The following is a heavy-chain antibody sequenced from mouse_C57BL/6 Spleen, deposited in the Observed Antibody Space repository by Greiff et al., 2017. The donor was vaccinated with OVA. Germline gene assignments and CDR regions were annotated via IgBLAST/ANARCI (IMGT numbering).Heavy chain of an antibody. CDR2: IDPSDSYT. D-gene: IGHD2-5*01. V-gene: IGHV1-59*01. CDR3: AHYSNYFYAMDY. J-gene: IGHJ4*01. Sequence: QVQLKQPGAELVRPGTSVKLSCKASGYTFTSYWMHWVKQRPGQGLEWIGVIDPSDSYTNYNQKFKGKATLTVDTSSSTAYMQLSSLTSEDSAVYYCAHYSNYFYAMDYWGQGTSVTVSS. CDR1: GYTFTSYW.